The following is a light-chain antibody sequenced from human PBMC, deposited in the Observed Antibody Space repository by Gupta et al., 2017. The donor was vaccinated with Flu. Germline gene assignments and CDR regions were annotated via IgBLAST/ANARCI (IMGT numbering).Light chain of an antibody. CDR1: QSVSSY. J-gene: IGKJ2*03. CDR3: QQRSNRPPR. Sequence: EIVLTQSPATLSLSPGERATLSCRASQSVSSYLAWYQQKPGQAPRLLIYDASNRATGIPARFSGSGSGTDFTLTISSLEPEDFAVYYCQQRSNRPPRFGQGTKLEIK. V-gene: IGKV3-11*01. CDR2: DAS.